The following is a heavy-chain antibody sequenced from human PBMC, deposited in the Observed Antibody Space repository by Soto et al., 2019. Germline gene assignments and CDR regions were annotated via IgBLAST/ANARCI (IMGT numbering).Heavy chain of an antibody. CDR2: ISAYNGNT. CDR1: GYTFTSYG. Sequence: ASVKVSCKASGYTFTSYGISWVRQAPGQGLEWMGWISAYNGNTNYAQKLQGRVTMTTDTSTSTAYMELRSLRSDDTAVYYCARNGGMSSSSWYRWFDPWGQGTLVTVSS. D-gene: IGHD6-13*01. V-gene: IGHV1-18*01. J-gene: IGHJ5*02. CDR3: ARNGGMSSSSWYRWFDP.